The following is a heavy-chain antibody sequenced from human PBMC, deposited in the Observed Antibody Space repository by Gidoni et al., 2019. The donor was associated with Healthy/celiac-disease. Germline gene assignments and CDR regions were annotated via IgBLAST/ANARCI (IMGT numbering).Heavy chain of an antibody. CDR2: ISGSGGST. CDR3: AKSFFKSIIGSSPRGLGGWFDP. Sequence: EVQLLESGGGLVQPGGSLRLSCAASGFTFSSYAMSWARQAPGKGLEWVSAISGSGGSTYYADSVKGRFTISRDNSKNTLYLQMNSLRAEDTAVYYCAKSFFKSIIGSSPRGLGGWFDPWGQGTLVTVSS. D-gene: IGHD1-26*01. CDR1: GFTFSSYA. J-gene: IGHJ5*02. V-gene: IGHV3-23*01.